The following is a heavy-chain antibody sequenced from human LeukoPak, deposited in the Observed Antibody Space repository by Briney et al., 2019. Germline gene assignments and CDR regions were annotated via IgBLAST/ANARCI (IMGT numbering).Heavy chain of an antibody. Sequence: SVKVSWKASGGTFSSYAISWVRQAPGQGLEWMGRIIPILGIANYAQKFQGRVTITADKSTSTAYMELSSLRSEDTAVYYCARDLAERYFDWLFPNFDYWGQGTLVTVSS. CDR2: IIPILGIA. V-gene: IGHV1-69*04. CDR3: ARDLAERYFDWLFPNFDY. CDR1: GGTFSSYA. D-gene: IGHD3-9*01. J-gene: IGHJ4*02.